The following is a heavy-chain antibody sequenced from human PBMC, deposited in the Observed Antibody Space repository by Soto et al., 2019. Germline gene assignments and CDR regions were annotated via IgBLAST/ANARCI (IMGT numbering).Heavy chain of an antibody. CDR3: AAEIQRGYDLVYAFDI. Sequence: ASVKVSCKASGFTFTSSAMQWVRQARGQRLEWIGWIVVGSGNTNYAQKLQERVTITRDMSTSTAYMELSSLRSEDTALFYCAAEIQRGYDLVYAFDIWGQGTMVTVSS. J-gene: IGHJ3*02. V-gene: IGHV1-58*02. CDR2: IVVGSGNT. D-gene: IGHD5-12*01. CDR1: GFTFTSSA.